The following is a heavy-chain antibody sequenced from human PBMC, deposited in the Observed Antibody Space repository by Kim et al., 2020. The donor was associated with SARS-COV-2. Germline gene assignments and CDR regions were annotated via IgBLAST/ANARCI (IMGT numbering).Heavy chain of an antibody. CDR3: VRDRMGGAFDM. V-gene: IGHV3-48*02. Sequence: GGSLRLSCATSGFTFSAYDMNWVRRAPGTGLERLSFITKTSTTIYYANSVKGRFTIFRDNAKNSLYLQMNSLRDEDTAPYYCVRDRMGGAFDMWGPGTM. J-gene: IGHJ3*02. D-gene: IGHD3-16*01. CDR1: GFTFSAYD. CDR2: ITKTSTTI.